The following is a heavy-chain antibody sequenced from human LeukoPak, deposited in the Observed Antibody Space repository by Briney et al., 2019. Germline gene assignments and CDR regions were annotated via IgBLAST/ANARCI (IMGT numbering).Heavy chain of an antibody. V-gene: IGHV3-7*01. J-gene: IGHJ4*02. D-gene: IGHD1-14*01. CDR1: GFTFSTYW. Sequence: PGGSLRLSCAASGFTFSTYWTSWVRQAPGKGLEWVANIKQDGSEKYYVDSVKDRFTISRDNAKNSLYLQMNSLRVEDTAVYYCARNVYRTFDSWDQGTLVTVSS. CDR2: IKQDGSEK. CDR3: ARNVYRTFDS.